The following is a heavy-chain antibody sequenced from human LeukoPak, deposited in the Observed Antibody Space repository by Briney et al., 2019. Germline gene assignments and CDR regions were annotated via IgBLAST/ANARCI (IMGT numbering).Heavy chain of an antibody. J-gene: IGHJ4*02. D-gene: IGHD3-10*01. Sequence: SETLSLTCTVSGVSFSAYYWSWIRQPPGKGLEWIGEINHSGSTNYNPSLKSRVTISVDTSKNQFSLKLSSVTAADTAVYYCARMTYYYGSGSYYNRGPSYFDYWGQGTLVTVSS. V-gene: IGHV4-34*01. CDR1: GVSFSAYY. CDR2: INHSGST. CDR3: ARMTYYYGSGSYYNRGPSYFDY.